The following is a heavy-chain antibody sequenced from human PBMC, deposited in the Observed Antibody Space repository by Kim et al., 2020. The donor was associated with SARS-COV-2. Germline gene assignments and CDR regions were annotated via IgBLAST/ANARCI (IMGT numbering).Heavy chain of an antibody. V-gene: IGHV4-59*01. CDR1: GGSISSYY. CDR3: ARENGGGVVRGARGGRDYYYYYYMDV. CDR2: IYYSGST. J-gene: IGHJ6*03. D-gene: IGHD3-10*01. Sequence: SETLSLTCTVSGGSISSYYWSWIRQPPGKGLEWIGYIYYSGSTNYNPSLKSRVTISVDTSKNQFSLKLSSVTAADTAVYYCARENGGGVVRGARGGRDYYYYYYMDVWGKGTTVTVSS.